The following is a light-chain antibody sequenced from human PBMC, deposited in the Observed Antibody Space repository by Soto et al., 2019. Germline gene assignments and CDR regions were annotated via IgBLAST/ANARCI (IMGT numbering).Light chain of an antibody. CDR1: QSVSSN. V-gene: IGKV3D-15*01. Sequence: EIVMTQSPATLSVSPGARATLSCRASQSVSSNLAWYQQKPGQAPRLLIYGASTRATGIPARFSGSGSGTDFTLTISSLQSEDFAVYYCQQYNNWPQTFGQGTKVEIK. CDR3: QQYNNWPQT. CDR2: GAS. J-gene: IGKJ1*01.